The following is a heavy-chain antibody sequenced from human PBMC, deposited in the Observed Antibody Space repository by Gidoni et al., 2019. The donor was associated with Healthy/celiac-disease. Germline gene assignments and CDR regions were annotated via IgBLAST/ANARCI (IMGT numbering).Heavy chain of an antibody. CDR3: VRGSTSYYYNSEIN. J-gene: IGHJ4*02. CDR1: GDSISSGGYY. CDR2: RYPSGTT. V-gene: IGHV4-31*02. Sequence: QVQLQASGPGLVKSSQTLSLTCTVSGDSISSGGYYWGWIRQYPGKGREWIGYRYPSGTTYYNPSLKSRITISVDTSKNQLSLKLSSVTAADTAVYYCVRGSTSYYYNSEINWGQGTLVTVSS. D-gene: IGHD3-10*01.